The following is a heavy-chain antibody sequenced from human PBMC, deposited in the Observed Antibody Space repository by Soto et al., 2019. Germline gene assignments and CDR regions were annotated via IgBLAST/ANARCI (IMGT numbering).Heavy chain of an antibody. Sequence: GASVKVSCKASGYTFTSYGISWVRQAPGQGLEWMGWISAYNGNTNYAQKLQGRVTMTTDTSTSTAYMELRSLRSDDTAVYYCARVTMVRGVINWFDPWGQGTLVTVSS. CDR1: GYTFTSYG. D-gene: IGHD3-10*01. V-gene: IGHV1-18*01. CDR2: ISAYNGNT. CDR3: ARVTMVRGVINWFDP. J-gene: IGHJ5*02.